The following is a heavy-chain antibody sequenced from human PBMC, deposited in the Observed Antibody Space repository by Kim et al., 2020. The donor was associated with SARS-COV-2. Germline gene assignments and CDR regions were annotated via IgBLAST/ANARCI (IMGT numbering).Heavy chain of an antibody. D-gene: IGHD1-1*01. J-gene: IGHJ5*02. Sequence: GSTYYNTSLKSRVTISVDTSKNQFSQKLSSVAAADPAVYYCARELEGWFDPWGQGTLVTVSS. V-gene: IGHV4-31*02. CDR3: ARELEGWFDP. CDR2: GST.